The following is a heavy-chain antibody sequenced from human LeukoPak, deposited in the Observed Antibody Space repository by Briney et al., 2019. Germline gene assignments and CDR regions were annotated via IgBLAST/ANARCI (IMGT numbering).Heavy chain of an antibody. Sequence: ASVKVSCKASGYDFTSVGITWVRRAPGQGLEWMGWISPYNGNTRYAQKFQGRVAMTTDSSTTTAYMELRGLRFNDTAVYYCARAGPGSGWYFDYWGQGTLVTVSS. J-gene: IGHJ4*02. CDR1: GYDFTSVG. CDR3: ARAGPGSGWYFDY. CDR2: ISPYNGNT. V-gene: IGHV1-18*01. D-gene: IGHD6-19*01.